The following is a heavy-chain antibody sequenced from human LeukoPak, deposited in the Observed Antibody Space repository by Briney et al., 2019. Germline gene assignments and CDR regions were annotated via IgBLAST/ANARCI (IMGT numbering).Heavy chain of an antibody. D-gene: IGHD5-12*01. CDR2: ISSSGSNI. V-gene: IGHV3-48*03. CDR3: ARDLVATVNWYFDL. J-gene: IGHJ2*01. CDR1: TFTFSSFA. Sequence: GGSLRLSCAASTFTFSSFAMNWVRQAPGRGLEWLSYISSSGSNIYYADSVKGRFTISRDNAKNSLYLQMNSLRAEDTAVYYCARDLVATVNWYFDLWGRGTLVTVSS.